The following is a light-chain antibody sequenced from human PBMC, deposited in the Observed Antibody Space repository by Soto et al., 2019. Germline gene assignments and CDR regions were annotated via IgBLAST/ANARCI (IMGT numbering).Light chain of an antibody. J-gene: IGKJ2*01. CDR2: DAS. CDR1: QAVSSY. V-gene: IGKV3-15*01. CDR3: LQYSTWPPLYT. Sequence: EIVMTQSPAALSVSLGERVSLTCRASQAVSSYLAWYQQKPGQAPRLLISDASTRATDIPDRFSRSGSGTDFTLTITTLQSSDLAVYYCLQYSTWPPLYTFGQGTKLEIK.